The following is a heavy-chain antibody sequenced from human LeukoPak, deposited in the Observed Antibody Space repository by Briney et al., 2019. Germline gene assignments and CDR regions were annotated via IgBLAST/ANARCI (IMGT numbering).Heavy chain of an antibody. CDR3: AKDTSIGRYCTNGVCSPFDY. D-gene: IGHD2-8*01. V-gene: IGHV3-23*01. CDR2: ISDSGGST. CDR1: GFTFSSYA. J-gene: IGHJ4*02. Sequence: GGSLRLSCSASGFTFSSYAMSWVRQAPGKGLEWVSAISDSGGSTYDADSVKGRFTISRDKSKNTPYLQMNSLRAEDTDVYYCAKDTSIGRYCTNGVCSPFDYWGQGTLVTVSS.